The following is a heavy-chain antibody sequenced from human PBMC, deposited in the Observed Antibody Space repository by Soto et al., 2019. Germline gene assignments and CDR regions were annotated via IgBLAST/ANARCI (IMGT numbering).Heavy chain of an antibody. V-gene: IGHV3-43*01. CDR2: ISWDGGST. Sequence: EVQLVESGGVVVQPGGSLRLSCAASGFTFDDYTMHWVRQAPGKGLEWVSLISWDGGSTYYADSVKGRFTISRDNSKNSLYLQMNSLRTEDTALYYCAKDLAPGIAAAGLGSRWLVRGVSYYYYGMDVWGQGTTVTVSS. D-gene: IGHD6-13*01. CDR1: GFTFDDYT. CDR3: AKDLAPGIAAAGLGSRWLVRGVSYYYYGMDV. J-gene: IGHJ6*02.